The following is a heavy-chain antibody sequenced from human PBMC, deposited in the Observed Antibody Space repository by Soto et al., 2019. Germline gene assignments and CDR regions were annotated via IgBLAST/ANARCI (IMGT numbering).Heavy chain of an antibody. Sequence: GGSLRLSCAASGFTFSSFGMHWVRQAPGKGLEWVAHISYDGSNDHSADSVEGRFTISRDNSKNTVYLQMNSLRLEDTAVYYCARGPSYSDSYFDHWGQGTLVTVSS. V-gene: IGHV3-30*03. CDR1: GFTFSSFG. J-gene: IGHJ4*02. CDR3: ARGPSYSDSYFDH. D-gene: IGHD4-17*01. CDR2: ISYDGSND.